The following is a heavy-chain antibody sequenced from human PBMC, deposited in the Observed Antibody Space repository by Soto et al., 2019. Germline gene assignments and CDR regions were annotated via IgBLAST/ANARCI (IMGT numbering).Heavy chain of an antibody. D-gene: IGHD6-13*01. V-gene: IGHV1-69*01. J-gene: IGHJ4*02. Sequence: QAQVVQSGAEGRKPGSSVKLSCKASEGTFNSYAIAWVRQAPGQGLEWMGGIIPYYNTLNYAQKFQDRVTITADDSTDTVYIELSSLRSDDTAVYFCASGASRWYPYCFDSWAQGTLVTVSS. CDR1: EGTFNSYA. CDR3: ASGASRWYPYCFDS. CDR2: IIPYYNTL.